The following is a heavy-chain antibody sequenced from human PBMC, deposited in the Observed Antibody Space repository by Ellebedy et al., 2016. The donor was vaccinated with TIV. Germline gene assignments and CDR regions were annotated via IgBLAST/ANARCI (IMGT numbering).Heavy chain of an antibody. Sequence: MPSETLSLTCSVSGVSISDYYWSWIRQPPGQGLEWIGYMYYSGSTNYNPSLKSRVTISVDTSKNQFSLKLSSVTAADTAVYYCARDRTYSSAWPDAFDIWGPGIMVTVSS. V-gene: IGHV4-59*12. J-gene: IGHJ3*02. CDR3: ARDRTYSSAWPDAFDI. CDR2: MYYSGST. CDR1: GVSISDYY. D-gene: IGHD6-19*01.